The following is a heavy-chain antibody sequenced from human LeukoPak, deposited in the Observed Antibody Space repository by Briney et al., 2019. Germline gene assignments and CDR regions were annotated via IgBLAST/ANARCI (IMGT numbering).Heavy chain of an antibody. Sequence: ASVKVSCKASGYTFTGYYMHCVRQAPGQGLEWMGWINPNSGGTNYAQKFQGRVTMTRDTSISTAYMELSRLRSDDTAVYYCAREAYCSSTSCRGYFDYWGQGTLVTVSS. J-gene: IGHJ4*02. CDR3: AREAYCSSTSCRGYFDY. V-gene: IGHV1-2*02. CDR1: GYTFTGYY. D-gene: IGHD2-2*01. CDR2: INPNSGGT.